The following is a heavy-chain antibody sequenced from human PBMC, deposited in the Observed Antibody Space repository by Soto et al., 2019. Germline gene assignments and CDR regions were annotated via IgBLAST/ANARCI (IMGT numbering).Heavy chain of an antibody. Sequence: SVKVSFKASGGTFSSYAISWLRQAPGQGLEWMGGIIPIFGTANYAQKFQGRVTITADESTSTAYMELSSLRSEDTAVYYCARDLPGYSYGIDYWGQGTLVTVSS. CDR2: IIPIFGTA. CDR1: GGTFSSYA. J-gene: IGHJ4*02. D-gene: IGHD5-18*01. V-gene: IGHV1-69*13. CDR3: ARDLPGYSYGIDY.